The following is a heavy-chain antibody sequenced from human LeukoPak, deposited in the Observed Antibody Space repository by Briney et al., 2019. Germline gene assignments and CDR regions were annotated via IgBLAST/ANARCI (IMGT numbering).Heavy chain of an antibody. D-gene: IGHD5-24*01. CDR3: VRDRDGYNY. CDR2: IDIDGSTT. V-gene: IGHV3-74*01. CDR1: GFTFSNSL. J-gene: IGHJ4*02. Sequence: GGSLRLSCAASGFTFSNSLMHWVRQVPGKGLVWVARIDIDGSTTHYADSVKGRFTMSRDNAKNTLYLQMNILRAEDTAVYYCVRDRDGYNYWGQGTLVTVSS.